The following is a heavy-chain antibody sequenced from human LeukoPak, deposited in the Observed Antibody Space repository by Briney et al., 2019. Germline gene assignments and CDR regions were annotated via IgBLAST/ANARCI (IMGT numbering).Heavy chain of an antibody. V-gene: IGHV1-8*01. CDR3: ARRGHTTVTAVY. Sequence: ASVKVSCKASGYTFTSYDINWVRQATGPGLEWMGWMNPNSGNTGNAQKFQGKVTMTRNTSISTAYMELSSLRSEVTAEDYCARRGHTTVTAVYWGRGTLVTVSS. CDR2: MNPNSGNT. J-gene: IGHJ4*02. CDR1: GYTFTSYD. D-gene: IGHD4-17*01.